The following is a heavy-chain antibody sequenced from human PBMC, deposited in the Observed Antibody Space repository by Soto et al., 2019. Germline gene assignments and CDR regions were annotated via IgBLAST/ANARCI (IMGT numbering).Heavy chain of an antibody. J-gene: IGHJ6*02. CDR1: GYTFSTSG. D-gene: IGHD2-15*01. CDR3: ARAGAAPYYYYGMDV. CDR2: ISTYNGDT. V-gene: IGHV1-18*01. Sequence: QVQLVQSGAEVRKPGASVKVSCKASGYTFSTSGMSWLRQAPGQGLEWMGWISTYNGDTNDAPKFQDRVTMTSDTSTSRFYMELRSLRSDDTAVYYCARAGAAPYYYYGMDVWGQGTRVTVSS.